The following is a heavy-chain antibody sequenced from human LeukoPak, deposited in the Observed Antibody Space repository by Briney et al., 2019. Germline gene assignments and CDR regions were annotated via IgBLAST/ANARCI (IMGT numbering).Heavy chain of an antibody. J-gene: IGHJ4*02. Sequence: ASETLSLTCTVSGGFIRNYYWTWIRQPPGKGLEWIGFIHDRGSTNYNPSLKSRVTISVDTSKNQFSLKLSSVTAADTAVYYCARRHSSSWFFDYWGQGTLVTVSS. V-gene: IGHV4-59*01. D-gene: IGHD6-13*01. CDR3: ARRHSSSWFFDY. CDR2: IHDRGST. CDR1: GGFIRNYY.